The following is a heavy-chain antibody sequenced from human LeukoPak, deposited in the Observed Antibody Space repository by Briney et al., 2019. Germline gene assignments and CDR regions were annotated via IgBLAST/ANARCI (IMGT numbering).Heavy chain of an antibody. J-gene: IGHJ4*02. CDR2: INSDGSST. D-gene: IGHD3-3*01. Sequence: PGGSLRLSCAASGFTFSSYWMHWVRQAPGKGRVWVSRINSDGSSTSYADSVKGRFTISRDNAKNTLYLQMNSLRAEDTAVYYCARGGIDFRSGYRIDYWGQGTLVTVSS. V-gene: IGHV3-74*01. CDR3: ARGGIDFRSGYRIDY. CDR1: GFTFSSYW.